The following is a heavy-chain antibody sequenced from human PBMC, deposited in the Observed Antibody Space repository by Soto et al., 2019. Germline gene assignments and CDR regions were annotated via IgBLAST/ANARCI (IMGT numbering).Heavy chain of an antibody. CDR2: INPNSGGT. J-gene: IGHJ5*02. D-gene: IGHD3-9*01. V-gene: IGHV1-2*04. CDR1: GYTFTGYY. Sequence: GASVKVSCKASGYTFTGYYMHWVRQAPGQGLEWMGWINPNSGGTNYAQKFQGWVTMTRDTSISTAYMELSRLRSDDTAVYYCAREMIMTSYYDILTGPSARNNWFDPWGQGTLVTVSS. CDR3: AREMIMTSYYDILTGPSARNNWFDP.